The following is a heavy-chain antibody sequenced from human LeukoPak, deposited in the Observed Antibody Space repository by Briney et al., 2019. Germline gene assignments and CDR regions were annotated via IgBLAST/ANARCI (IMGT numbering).Heavy chain of an antibody. CDR1: GITFSSYW. Sequence: PGGSLRLSCAASGITFSSYWMHWVRQAPGEGLVWVTGISGSGGSTYYADSVKGRFTISRDNSKNTLYVQMNSLRAEDTAVYYCAKARGFCSGGSCYNPFDPWGQGTLVTVSS. D-gene: IGHD2-15*01. CDR3: AKARGFCSGGSCYNPFDP. CDR2: ISGSGGST. J-gene: IGHJ5*02. V-gene: IGHV3-23*01.